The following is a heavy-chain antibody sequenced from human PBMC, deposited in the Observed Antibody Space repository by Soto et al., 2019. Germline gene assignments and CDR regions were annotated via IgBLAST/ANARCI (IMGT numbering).Heavy chain of an antibody. Sequence: PGGSLRLSCAASGFTFSDYYMSWIRKAPGKGLEWVSYISSSGSTIYYADSVEGRFIISRDNAKNSLYLQMNSLRAEDTAVYYCARDDYSDASDVWGQGTMVTVSS. CDR1: GFTFSDYY. CDR3: ARDDYSDASDV. J-gene: IGHJ3*01. V-gene: IGHV3-11*04. CDR2: ISSSGSTI. D-gene: IGHD4-17*01.